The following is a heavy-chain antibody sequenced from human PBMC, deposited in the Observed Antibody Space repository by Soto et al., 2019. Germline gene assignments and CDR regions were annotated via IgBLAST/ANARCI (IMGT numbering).Heavy chain of an antibody. J-gene: IGHJ5*01. CDR3: VRGGYEYVWGSDF. CDR1: GFTFNNYN. CDR2: ISSSSSYI. D-gene: IGHD3-16*01. V-gene: IGHV3-21*06. Sequence: EVQLGESGGGLVMPGGSLRLSCAASGFTFNNYNMNWVRQPPGKGLEWVSSISSSSSYIYYAASVKGRFTISRDSGKNFLYLQMSSMRTEYTAVYYCVRGGYEYVWGSDFWGHGTLVPVSP.